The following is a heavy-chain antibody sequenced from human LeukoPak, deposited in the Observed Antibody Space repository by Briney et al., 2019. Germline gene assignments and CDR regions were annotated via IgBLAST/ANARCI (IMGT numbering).Heavy chain of an antibody. CDR1: GGSISSHY. CDR2: IYYSGST. D-gene: IGHD1-26*01. CDR3: ARDAELQAKDLDWYFDL. J-gene: IGHJ2*01. Sequence: PSETLSLTCTVSGGSISSHYWDWIRQPPGKGLEWIGYIYYSGSTNYNPSLKSRVTISVDTSKNQFSLKLSSVTAADTAVYYCARDAELQAKDLDWYFDLWGRGTLVTVSS. V-gene: IGHV4-59*11.